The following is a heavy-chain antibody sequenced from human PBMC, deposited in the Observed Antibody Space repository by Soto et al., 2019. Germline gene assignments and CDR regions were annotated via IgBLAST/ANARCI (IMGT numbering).Heavy chain of an antibody. CDR2: ISAYNGNT. J-gene: IGHJ6*02. D-gene: IGHD3-9*01. CDR3: ARDSRNYDILTGYYSNYYGMDV. CDR1: GYAFTSYE. Sequence: ASLQVSCRASGYAFTSYEISWVRQAPGQGLEWMGWISAYNGNTNYAQKLQGRVTMTTDTSTSTAYMELRSPRSDDTAVYYCARDSRNYDILTGYYSNYYGMDVWGQGTTVTVSS. V-gene: IGHV1-18*04.